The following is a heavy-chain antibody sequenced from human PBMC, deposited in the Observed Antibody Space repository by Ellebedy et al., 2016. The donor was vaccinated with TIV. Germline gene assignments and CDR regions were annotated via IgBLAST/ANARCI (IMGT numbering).Heavy chain of an antibody. V-gene: IGHV4-39*01. J-gene: IGHJ5*02. D-gene: IGHD2-2*01. CDR2: ISPSGTT. CDR1: GASISSGSDY. CDR3: ARHPYQLLTWFDP. Sequence: GSLRLXCNVSGASISSGSDYWGWIRPSQGKGLEWIASISPSGTTYSKPSLKSRVTISMDKSKNQFSLKLSSVAAADTAVYYCARHPYQLLTWFDPWGQGTLVTGSS.